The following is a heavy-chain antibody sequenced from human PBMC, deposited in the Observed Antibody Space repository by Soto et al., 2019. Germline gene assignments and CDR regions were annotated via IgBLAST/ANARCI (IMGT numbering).Heavy chain of an antibody. Sequence: GESLKISCAASGFTFSSYAMSWVRQAPGKGLEWVSAISGSGGSTYYADSVKGRFTISRDNSKNTLYLQMNSLRAEDTAVYYCATLPVGATGFDYWGQGTLVTVSS. CDR1: GFTFSSYA. J-gene: IGHJ4*02. D-gene: IGHD1-26*01. V-gene: IGHV3-23*01. CDR2: ISGSGGST. CDR3: ATLPVGATGFDY.